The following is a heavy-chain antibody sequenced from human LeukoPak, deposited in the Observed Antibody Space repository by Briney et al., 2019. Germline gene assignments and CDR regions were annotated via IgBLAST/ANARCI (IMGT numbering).Heavy chain of an antibody. CDR1: GGSLSSYY. D-gene: IGHD2-15*01. CDR2: IYYSGST. V-gene: IGHV4-59*08. Sequence: SETLSLTCTVSGGSLSSYYWSWIRQPPGKGLEWIGYIYYSGSTNYNPSLKSRVTVSVDTSKNQFSLKPSSVTAADTAVYHCARQGSDCSGGSCYYYYFDYWGQGTLVTVSS. CDR3: ARQGSDCSGGSCYYYYFDY. J-gene: IGHJ4*02.